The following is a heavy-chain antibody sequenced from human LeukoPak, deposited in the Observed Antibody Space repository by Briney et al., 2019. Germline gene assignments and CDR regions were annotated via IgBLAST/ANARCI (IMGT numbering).Heavy chain of an antibody. Sequence: GGSLRLSCAASGFTCSHNYMSWVRQAPGKGLEWVGRIASKTDGGTTDYAAPVKGRFTISRDDSKNTLFLQMNSLKTEDTAVYYCTTGIRGDCGQGTLVTVSS. V-gene: IGHV3-15*04. CDR1: GFTCSHNY. CDR3: TTGIRGD. J-gene: IGHJ4*02. CDR2: IASKTDGGTT.